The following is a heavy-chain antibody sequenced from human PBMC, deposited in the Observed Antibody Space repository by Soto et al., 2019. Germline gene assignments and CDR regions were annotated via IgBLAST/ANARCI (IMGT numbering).Heavy chain of an antibody. CDR3: ASRSFRVSWSAYNWFDP. Sequence: QVQLQQWGAGLLKPSETLSLTCAVYGGSFSGYYWSWIRQPPGKGLEWIGEINHSGRTNYNPSLKSRVTISVDTSKIQFSLKLSSVTAADTAVYYCASRSFRVSWSAYNWFDPWGQGTLVTVSS. V-gene: IGHV4-34*01. J-gene: IGHJ5*02. CDR1: GGSFSGYY. CDR2: INHSGRT. D-gene: IGHD6-6*01.